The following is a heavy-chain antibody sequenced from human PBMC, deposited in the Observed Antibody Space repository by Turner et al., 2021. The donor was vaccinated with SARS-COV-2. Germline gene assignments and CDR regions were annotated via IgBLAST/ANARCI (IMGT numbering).Heavy chain of an antibody. CDR3: AGVSSSSWNFDY. D-gene: IGHD6-13*01. J-gene: IGHJ4*02. CDR2: RKQDGSEK. V-gene: IGHV3-7*01. Sequence: EVQLVESGGGLVQPGVSLSLSCSASGFTFSIYWMSWVRQARGKGVEWVANRKQDGSEKYYVDSVKGRFTIARDNAKNSLYLQMNSLRAEDTAVYYCAGVSSSSWNFDYWGQGTLVTVSS. CDR1: GFTFSIYW.